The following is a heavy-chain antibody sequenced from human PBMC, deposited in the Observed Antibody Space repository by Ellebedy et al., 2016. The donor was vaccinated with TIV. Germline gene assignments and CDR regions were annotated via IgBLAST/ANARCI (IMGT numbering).Heavy chain of an antibody. Sequence: GGSLRLXXAASGFTFSRSGMHWVRQAPGKGLEWVAIIWFDGSKQYYADSVKGRFTISRDNSKNALFLQMNSLIADDTAVYYCAKDLGKGGGSVFDYWGQGALVTVSS. D-gene: IGHD6-19*01. J-gene: IGHJ4*02. V-gene: IGHV3-33*06. CDR1: GFTFSRSG. CDR2: IWFDGSKQ. CDR3: AKDLGKGGGSVFDY.